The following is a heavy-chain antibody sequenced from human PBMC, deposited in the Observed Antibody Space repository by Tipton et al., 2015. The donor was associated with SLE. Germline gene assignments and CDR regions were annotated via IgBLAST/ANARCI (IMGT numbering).Heavy chain of an antibody. J-gene: IGHJ3*02. CDR2: IIPILGIA. CDR1: GGTFSSYT. CDR3: AREKAKKAVAGPDAFDI. Sequence: QSGAEVKKPGSSVKVSCKASGGTFSSYTISWVRQAPGQGLEWMGRIIPILGIANYAQKFQGRVTITADESTSTAYMELSSLRSEDTAVYYCAREKAKKAVAGPDAFDIWGQGTMVTVSS. V-gene: IGHV1-69*04. D-gene: IGHD6-19*01.